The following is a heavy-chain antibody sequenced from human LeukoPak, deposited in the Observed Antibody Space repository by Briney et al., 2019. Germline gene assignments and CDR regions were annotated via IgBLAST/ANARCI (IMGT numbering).Heavy chain of an antibody. CDR1: GFTFSTYV. CDR2: ISSNGDNT. J-gene: IGHJ4*02. CDR3: VRGTGY. Sequence: GGSLRLSCSVSGFTFSTYVMHWVRQAPGRGLEYVSAISSNGDNTYYADSVKGRFTISRDNSKNTLYLQMSSLRPDDTAVYFCVRGTGYWGQGTLVTVSS. V-gene: IGHV3-64D*06.